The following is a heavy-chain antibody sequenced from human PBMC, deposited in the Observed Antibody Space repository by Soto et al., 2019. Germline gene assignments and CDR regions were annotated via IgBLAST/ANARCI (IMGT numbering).Heavy chain of an antibody. V-gene: IGHV2-5*02. CDR2: IYWDNDK. J-gene: IGHJ4*02. CDR1: GFSLDTWGVG. CDR3: ARDLGSWGAYYFDH. Sequence: QITLKESGPTLVRPTQTLTLTCTVSGFSLDTWGVGVGWIRQPPGKAPEWLALIYWDNDKLYSPSLKNRLTITKDTSQNPVVLTVTNMDPVDTVTYYCARDLGSWGAYYFDHWGQGTLVTVSS. D-gene: IGHD3-16*01.